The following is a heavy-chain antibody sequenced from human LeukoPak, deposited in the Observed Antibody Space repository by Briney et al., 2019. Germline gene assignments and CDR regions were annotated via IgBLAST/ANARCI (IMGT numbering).Heavy chain of an antibody. J-gene: IGHJ4*02. CDR3: ARDAIAAAGTCDY. CDR2: IWYDGSNK. Sequence: GGSLRLSCAASGFTFSSYGMHWVRQAPGKGLEWVAVIWYDGSNKYYADSVKGRFTISRDNSKNTLYLQMNSLRAEDTAVYYCARDAIAAAGTCDYWGQGTLVTVSS. D-gene: IGHD6-13*01. V-gene: IGHV3-33*01. CDR1: GFTFSSYG.